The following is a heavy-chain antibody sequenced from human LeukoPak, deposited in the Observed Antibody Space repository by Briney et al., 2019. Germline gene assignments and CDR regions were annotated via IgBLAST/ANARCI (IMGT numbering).Heavy chain of an antibody. D-gene: IGHD1-1*01. Sequence: PGGSLRLSCAVSGLSFSGYWMSWVRQAPGKGLEWVSSISGSNSYIFYADSVKGRFTVSRDNAKDSLYLQMNSLRAEDTAVYYCARALTTLTYEGYWGQGTLVTVSS. CDR1: GLSFSGYW. CDR3: ARALTTLTYEGY. V-gene: IGHV3-21*01. CDR2: ISGSNSYI. J-gene: IGHJ4*02.